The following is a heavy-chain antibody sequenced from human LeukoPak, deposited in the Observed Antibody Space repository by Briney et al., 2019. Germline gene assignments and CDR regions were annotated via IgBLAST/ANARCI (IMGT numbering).Heavy chain of an antibody. D-gene: IGHD2-8*01. Sequence: GRSLRLSCAASGFTFSSYSMNWVRQAPGKGLEWVSSISSSSSYIYYADSVKGRFTISRDNAKNSLYLQMNSLRAEDTAVYYCARDCTNGVCFRFDPWGQGTLVTVSS. J-gene: IGHJ5*02. CDR2: ISSSSSYI. V-gene: IGHV3-21*01. CDR1: GFTFSSYS. CDR3: ARDCTNGVCFRFDP.